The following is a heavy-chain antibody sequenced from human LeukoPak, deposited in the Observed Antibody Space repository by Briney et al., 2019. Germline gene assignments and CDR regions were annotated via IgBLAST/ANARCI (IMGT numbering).Heavy chain of an antibody. Sequence: PSETLSLTCIVSGGSISSATYYWSWIRQPPGKGLEWIGSIYYSGSTYYNPSLESRVTISVDTSKNQFSLKLSSVTAADTAVYYCARQEGFGEFVSRNTNWFDPWGQGTLVTVS. CDR1: GGSISSATYY. V-gene: IGHV4-39*01. CDR2: IYYSGST. CDR3: ARQEGFGEFVSRNTNWFDP. D-gene: IGHD3-10*01. J-gene: IGHJ5*02.